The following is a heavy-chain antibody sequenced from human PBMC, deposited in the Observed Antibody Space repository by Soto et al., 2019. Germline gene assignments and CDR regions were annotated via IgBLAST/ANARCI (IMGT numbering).Heavy chain of an antibody. V-gene: IGHV3-30*18. Sequence: QAQLVESGGGVVQPGTSLRLSCVASKFTFSTYGMHGVRQAPGKGLEWVAVISYHESNKYYGASVRGRFTISRDNSKNTLYLQMNSLRAEDTAVYYCAKDLGAARPYYGLDVWGQGTTVTVSS. J-gene: IGHJ6*02. CDR3: AKDLGAARPYYGLDV. CDR1: KFTFSTYG. CDR2: ISYHESNK. D-gene: IGHD6-6*01.